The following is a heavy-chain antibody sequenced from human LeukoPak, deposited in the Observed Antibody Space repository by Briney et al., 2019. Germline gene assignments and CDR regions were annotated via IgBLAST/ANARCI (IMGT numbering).Heavy chain of an antibody. CDR2: IYYSGST. CDR3: ASLARDYGSGSYLFDY. CDR1: GGSISSSSYY. Sequence: SETLSLTCTVSGGSISSSSYYWGWIRQPPGKGLEWIGSIYYSGSTYYNPSLKSRVTISVDTSKNQFSLKLSSVPAADTAVYYCASLARDYGSGSYLFDYWGQGTLVTVSS. V-gene: IGHV4-39*01. J-gene: IGHJ4*02. D-gene: IGHD3-10*01.